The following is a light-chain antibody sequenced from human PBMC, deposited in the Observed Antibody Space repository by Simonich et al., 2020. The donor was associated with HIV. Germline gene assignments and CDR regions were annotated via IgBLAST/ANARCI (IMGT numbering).Light chain of an antibody. CDR3: QQYYGIPLT. V-gene: IGKV4-1*01. J-gene: IGKJ4*01. CDR2: WAS. CDR1: QSVLYSSNNKNY. Sequence: IVMTQSQDSLAVSLDERATINCKSSQSVLYSSNNKNYLAWYQQKPGQPPRLLVYWASTRESVVPDRCSGSGSGTDFTLTISSLQAEDVAVYYCQQYYGIPLTFGGGTRVEIK.